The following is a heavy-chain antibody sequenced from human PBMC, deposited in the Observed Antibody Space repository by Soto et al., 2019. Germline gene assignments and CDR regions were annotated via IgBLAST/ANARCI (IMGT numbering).Heavy chain of an antibody. CDR2: IRSKPNNYAT. V-gene: IGHV3-73*01. Sequence: GVSLRLSCSASVFTFSVSAIHWVLQASGKVLEWVCRIRSKPNNYATAYSASLNGRFTISRDDSKITAYLHMKSLIPEDTDVYYCTRFPRGTPETPVTNFDYWGQGTLVTVSS. D-gene: IGHD4-17*01. CDR1: VFTFSVSA. CDR3: TRFPRGTPETPVTNFDY. J-gene: IGHJ4*02.